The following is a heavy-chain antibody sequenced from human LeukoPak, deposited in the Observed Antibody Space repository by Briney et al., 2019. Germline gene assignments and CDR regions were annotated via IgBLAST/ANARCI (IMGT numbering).Heavy chain of an antibody. CDR3: TRELWCSSITCRAAFQL. J-gene: IGHJ1*01. D-gene: IGHD2-2*01. CDR1: GFTFNYDW. Sequence: KPGESLRLSCAASGFTFNYDWMTWVRQAPGKGLEWVGRIKSKTDGGTTDYAAPVKGRFTLSRDDSKNMVYLQMNSLKTEDTAVYYCTRELWCSSITCRAAFQLWGQGTLVTVSS. V-gene: IGHV3-15*01. CDR2: IKSKTDGGTT.